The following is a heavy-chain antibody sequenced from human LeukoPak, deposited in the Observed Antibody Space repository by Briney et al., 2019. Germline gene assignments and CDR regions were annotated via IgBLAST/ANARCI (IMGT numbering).Heavy chain of an antibody. CDR3: ARDPVPYYYDSSARDY. Sequence: GGSLRLSCAASGFTVSSNYMSWVRQAPGKGLEWVSVIYSGGRTYYADSVKGRFTISRDNSKNTLYLQMNSLRAEDTAVYYCARDPVPYYYDSSARDYWGQGTLVTVSS. CDR1: GFTVSSNY. CDR2: IYSGGRT. V-gene: IGHV3-66*01. D-gene: IGHD3-22*01. J-gene: IGHJ4*02.